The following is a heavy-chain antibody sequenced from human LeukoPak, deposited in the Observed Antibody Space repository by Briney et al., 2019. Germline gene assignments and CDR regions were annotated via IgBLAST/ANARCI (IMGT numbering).Heavy chain of an antibody. CDR1: GGSISSYY. CDR2: IYYSGST. D-gene: IGHD6-19*01. Sequence: SETLSLTCTVSGGSISSYYWSWIRQSPGKGLEGIGDIYYSGSTNYNTSLKSRVTISADMSKNQFSLRLSSVTAADTAVYYCARHANIAVAGETFDIWGQGTMVTVSS. V-gene: IGHV4-59*08. J-gene: IGHJ3*02. CDR3: ARHANIAVAGETFDI.